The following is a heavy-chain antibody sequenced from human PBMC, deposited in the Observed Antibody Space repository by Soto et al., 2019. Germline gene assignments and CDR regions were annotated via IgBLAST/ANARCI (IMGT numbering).Heavy chain of an antibody. CDR3: AGIYSGSPGGTLRY. CDR1: GGSISSGCYY. Sequence: LSLTCTVSGGSISSGCYYWSWIRQHPGKGLEWIGYIYYSGSTYYNPSLKSRVTISVDTSKNQFSLKLSSVTAADTAVYYCAGIYSGSPGGTLRYWGHGTLVTVSS. J-gene: IGHJ4*01. V-gene: IGHV4-31*03. CDR2: IYYSGST. D-gene: IGHD1-26*01.